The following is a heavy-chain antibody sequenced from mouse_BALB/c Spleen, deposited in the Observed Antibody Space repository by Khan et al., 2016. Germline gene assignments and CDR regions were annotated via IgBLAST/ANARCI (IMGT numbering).Heavy chain of an antibody. V-gene: IGHV1-7*01. D-gene: IGHD1-1*01. CDR3: SKIYCYGGYYTVAY. Sequence: VQLQESGAELAKPGASVKMSCKASGYTFTSYWMHWVKQRPGQGLEWIGYINPSTGYTEYNQTFKDKATLTADKSSSTAYMQLSSLTSEDSAVYYCSKIYCYGGYYTVAYGGQGTSVTVSS. CDR1: GYTFTSYW. J-gene: IGHJ4*01. CDR2: INPSTGYT.